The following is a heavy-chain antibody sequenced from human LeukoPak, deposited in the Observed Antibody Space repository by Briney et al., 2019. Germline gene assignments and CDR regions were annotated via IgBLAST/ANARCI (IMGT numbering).Heavy chain of an antibody. J-gene: IGHJ3*02. Sequence: GGSLRLSCAASGFTFSSYAMSWVRQAPGKGLEWVSAISGSGGSTYYADSVKGRFTISRDNAKNSLYPQMNSLRVEGTAVYYCARDWSTVTKEDALDIWGQGTMVTVST. D-gene: IGHD4-17*01. V-gene: IGHV3-23*01. CDR2: ISGSGGST. CDR3: ARDWSTVTKEDALDI. CDR1: GFTFSSYA.